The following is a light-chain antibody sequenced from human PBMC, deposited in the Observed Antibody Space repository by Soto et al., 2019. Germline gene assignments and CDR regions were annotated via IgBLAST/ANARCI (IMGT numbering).Light chain of an antibody. Sequence: DIVMTQSPDSLAVSLVERATINCRSSQSVLYSSNNENYLAWYQQKAGQPPKLLIYWASTRESGVPDRFSGSGSGTEFTLSISSLQAEDVAVYYCQQYYSFSLTFGGGTRVEIK. V-gene: IGKV4-1*01. CDR2: WAS. CDR3: QQYYSFSLT. J-gene: IGKJ4*01. CDR1: QSVLYSSNNENY.